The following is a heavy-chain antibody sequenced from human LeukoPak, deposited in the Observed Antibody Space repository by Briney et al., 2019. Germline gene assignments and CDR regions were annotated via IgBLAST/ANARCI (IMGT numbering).Heavy chain of an antibody. CDR2: IYYSGSN. CDR1: RGSISSSDYY. J-gene: IGHJ4*02. Sequence: SETLSLTCTVSRGSISSSDYYWGWIRQPPGKGLEWIGSIYYSGSNFDNPALKSRVTISVDTSKNQFSLKLSSVTAADTAVYYCARHRSGWLQSSFDYWGQGTLVTVSS. CDR3: ARHRSGWLQSSFDY. D-gene: IGHD5-24*01. V-gene: IGHV4-39*01.